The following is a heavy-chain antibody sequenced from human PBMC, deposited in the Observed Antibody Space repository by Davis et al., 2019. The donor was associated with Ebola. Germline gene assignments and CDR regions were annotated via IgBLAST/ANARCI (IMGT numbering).Heavy chain of an antibody. CDR2: IKQDGSEK. D-gene: IGHD3-22*01. Sequence: GESLKISCAASGFTFSSYWMSWVRQAPGRGLEWVANIKQDGSEKYYVDSVKGRFTISRDNAKNSLYLQMNSLRAEDTAVYYCARVGLYYYDSSGYYVSEYFDYWGQGTLVTVSS. CDR3: ARVGLYYYDSSGYYVSEYFDY. J-gene: IGHJ4*02. CDR1: GFTFSSYW. V-gene: IGHV3-7*01.